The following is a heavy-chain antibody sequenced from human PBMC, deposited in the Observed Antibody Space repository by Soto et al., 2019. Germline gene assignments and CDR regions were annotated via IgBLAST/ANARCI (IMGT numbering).Heavy chain of an antibody. CDR3: ARPHAPDYYGMDV. V-gene: IGHV5-51*01. CDR2: IYPGDSDT. Sequence: GASLKISCKGSGYSFTSYWIGWVPQMPGKGLEWMGIIYPGDSDTRYSPSFQGQVTISADKSISTAYLQWSSLKASDTAMYYCARPHAPDYYGMDVWGQGTTVTVPS. J-gene: IGHJ6*02. CDR1: GYSFTSYW.